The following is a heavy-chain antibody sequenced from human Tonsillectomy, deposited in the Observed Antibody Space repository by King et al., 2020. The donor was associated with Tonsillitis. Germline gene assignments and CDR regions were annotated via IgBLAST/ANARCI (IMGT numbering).Heavy chain of an antibody. CDR2: ISFDGSNK. D-gene: IGHD4-17*01. CDR3: ARRDGALDYYYYGMDV. V-gene: IGHV3-30-3*01. Sequence: VQLVESGGGVVQPGRSLRLSCAASGFTFSSYAMHWVRQASGKGLAWVAEISFDGSNKYYPDCVKGRFTISRDNSKNTQYLQMNSLRPEDTAVYYCARRDGALDYYYYGMDVWGQGTTVTVSS. J-gene: IGHJ6*02. CDR1: GFTFSSYA.